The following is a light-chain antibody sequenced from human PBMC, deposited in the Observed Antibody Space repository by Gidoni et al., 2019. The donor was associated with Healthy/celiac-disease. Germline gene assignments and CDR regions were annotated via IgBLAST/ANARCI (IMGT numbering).Light chain of an antibody. CDR3: QQYNNWPPLT. V-gene: IGKV3-15*01. CDR2: GAS. Sequence: IVMTLSPATLSVYPGERATLSCRASQRVSSNLAWYQQKPGQTPSPLIYGASSRATGIPARFSGSGSGTEFTLTISSLQSEDFAVYYCQQYNNWPPLTFGGGTKVEIK. J-gene: IGKJ4*01. CDR1: QRVSSN.